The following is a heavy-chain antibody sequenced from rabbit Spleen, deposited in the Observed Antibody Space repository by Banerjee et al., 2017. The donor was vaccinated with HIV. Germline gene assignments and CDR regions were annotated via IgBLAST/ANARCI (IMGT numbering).Heavy chain of an antibody. Sequence: QEQLVESGGGLVQPEGSLTLTCTASGIDFSSYYYMCWVRQAPGKGLEWIAYMNSGSDGDIYYASWVKSRFTVSKTSSTTVTLQMASLTVADTATYFCARAGEGGDGYLNLWGQGTLVTVS. V-gene: IGHV1S45*01. CDR1: GIDFSSYYY. CDR3: ARAGEGGDGYLNL. CDR2: MNSGSDGDI. D-gene: IGHD5-1*01. J-gene: IGHJ4*01.